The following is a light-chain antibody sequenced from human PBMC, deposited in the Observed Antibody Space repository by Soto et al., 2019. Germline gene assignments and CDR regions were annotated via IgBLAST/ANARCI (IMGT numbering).Light chain of an antibody. CDR3: QQRSNWPPVT. J-gene: IGKJ4*01. Sequence: EIVMTQSPATLSVSPGERATLSCRASQSVSSDLAWYHQKPGQAPRLLIYDASNRASGIPARFSGSGSGTDFTLTISSLDPEDFAVYYCQQRSNWPPVTFGGGTKVDIK. CDR2: DAS. V-gene: IGKV3-11*01. CDR1: QSVSSD.